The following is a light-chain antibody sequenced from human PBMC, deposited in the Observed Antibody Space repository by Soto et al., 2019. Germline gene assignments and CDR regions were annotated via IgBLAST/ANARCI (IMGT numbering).Light chain of an antibody. CDR1: SSNIGSNF. CDR2: RNS. J-gene: IGLJ3*02. V-gene: IGLV1-47*01. CDR3: AAWDDSVRAWV. Sequence: QAVVTQPPSASGTPGQRVTISCSGGSSNIGSNFVYWYQQLAGAAPKLLMHRNSERPSGVPDRFSGSKSGTSASLAINGLRSEDEADYHCAAWDDSVRAWVFGGGTKLTVL.